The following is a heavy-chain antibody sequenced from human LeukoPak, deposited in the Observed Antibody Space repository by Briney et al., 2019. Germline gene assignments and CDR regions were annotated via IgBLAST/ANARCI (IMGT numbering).Heavy chain of an antibody. CDR1: GFRFDTHD. D-gene: IGHD3-22*01. V-gene: IGHV3-21*01. CDR3: ARDSRKGGYYSEF. CDR2: ISKTSTYI. Sequence: GGSLRLSCAASGFRFDTHDLTWVRQAPGKGLECVSYISKTSTYIYYADSVKGRFTISRDNAKNLLHLQMNSLRAEDTAVYFCARDSRKGGYYSEFWGQGTVVIVSS. J-gene: IGHJ4*02.